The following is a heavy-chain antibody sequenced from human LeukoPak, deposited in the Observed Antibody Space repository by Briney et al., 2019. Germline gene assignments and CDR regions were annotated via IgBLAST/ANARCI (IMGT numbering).Heavy chain of an antibody. V-gene: IGHV3-23*01. CDR2: IIGSGDTT. CDR1: GFTFSSYA. D-gene: IGHD3-16*01. Sequence: GGSLRLSCAASGFTFSSYAMSWVRQAPGKGLEWVSAIIGSGDTTYYAASVKGRLTISRDNSKNTLYLQMNSLRAEDTAVYYCAKVTGGDMITYGGLDYWGQGTLVTVSS. J-gene: IGHJ4*02. CDR3: AKVTGGDMITYGGLDY.